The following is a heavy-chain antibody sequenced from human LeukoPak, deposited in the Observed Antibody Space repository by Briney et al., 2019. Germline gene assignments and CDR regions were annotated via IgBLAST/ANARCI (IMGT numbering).Heavy chain of an antibody. CDR2: ITGSGTTI. CDR3: ARATFYDFLTGYYKGFWFDP. Sequence: GGSLRLSCAASGFTFSSYEMNWVRQAPGKGLEWISYITGSGTTIYYADSVKGRFTISRDNAKNSLYLQMNSLRADDTAVYYCARATFYDFLTGYYKGFWFDPWGQGTLVTVSS. J-gene: IGHJ5*02. CDR1: GFTFSSYE. V-gene: IGHV3-48*03. D-gene: IGHD3-9*01.